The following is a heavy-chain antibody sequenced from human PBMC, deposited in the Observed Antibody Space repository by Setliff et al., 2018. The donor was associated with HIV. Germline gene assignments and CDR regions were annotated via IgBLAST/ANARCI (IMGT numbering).Heavy chain of an antibody. CDR3: AKRAVQDGTVTSSNWFES. V-gene: IGHV4-4*09. D-gene: IGHD1-7*01. J-gene: IGHJ5*01. CDR2: IYGSGST. Sequence: SETLSLTCAVSGDSIGTYSWHWLRQPPGKGLEWIGYIYGSGSTGYNPSLTSRVTMSTDTPNNRFALKLTSVTAADTAVYYCAKRAVQDGTVTSSNWFESWGQGTLVNVSS. CDR1: GDSIGTYS.